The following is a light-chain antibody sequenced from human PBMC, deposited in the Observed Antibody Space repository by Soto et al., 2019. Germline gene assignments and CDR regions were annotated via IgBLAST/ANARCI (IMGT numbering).Light chain of an antibody. CDR1: QSVSSN. CDR3: QQYNNWPPWT. Sequence: EIVMTQSPATLSVSPWERATLSCRASQSVSSNLAWYQQKPGQAPRLLIYGAFTRATGIPARFSGSGSGTEFTLTISSLQSEDFAVYYCQQYNNWPPWTFGQGTKVEIK. V-gene: IGKV3-15*01. CDR2: GAF. J-gene: IGKJ1*01.